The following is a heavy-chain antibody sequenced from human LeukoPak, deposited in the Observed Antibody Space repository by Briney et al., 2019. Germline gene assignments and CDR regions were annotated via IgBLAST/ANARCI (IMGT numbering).Heavy chain of an antibody. J-gene: IGHJ4*02. CDR2: IRYDGSNK. D-gene: IGHD4-17*01. CDR3: AKIDYGDFHFDY. V-gene: IGHV3-30*09. Sequence: GGSLRLSRAASGFTFSSYAMHWVRQAPGKGLEWVAFIRYDGSNKNYAESVKGRFAISRDNSKNTLYLQMNSLRAEDTAVYYCAKIDYGDFHFDYWGQGTLVTVSS. CDR1: GFTFSSYA.